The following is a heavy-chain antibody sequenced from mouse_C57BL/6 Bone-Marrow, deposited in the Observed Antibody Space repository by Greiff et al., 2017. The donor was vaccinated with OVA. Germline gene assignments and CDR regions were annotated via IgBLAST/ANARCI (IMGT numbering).Heavy chain of an antibody. J-gene: IGHJ4*01. V-gene: IGHV14-2*01. CDR3: ARDYGSSHWAIDY. D-gene: IGHD1-1*01. Sequence: VQLKESGAELVKPGASVKLSCTASGFNITDYYMHWVKQRTEQGLEWIGRIDPEDGETKYAPKFQGKATITADTSSNTAYLQLSSLTSEDTAVYYGARDYGSSHWAIDYWGQGTSVTVSS. CDR1: GFNITDYY. CDR2: IDPEDGET.